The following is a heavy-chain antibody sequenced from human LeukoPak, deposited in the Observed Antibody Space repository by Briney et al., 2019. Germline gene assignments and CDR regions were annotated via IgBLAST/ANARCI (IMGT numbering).Heavy chain of an antibody. D-gene: IGHD6-6*01. CDR2: INHSGST. J-gene: IGHJ4*02. Sequence: SETLSLTCAVYGGSFSGYYWSWIRQPPGKGLEWIGEINHSGSTNYNPSLKSRVTILVDTSKNQFSLKLSSVTAADTAVYYCARAATPRNFDYWGQGTLVTVSS. CDR1: GGSFSGYY. V-gene: IGHV4-34*01. CDR3: ARAATPRNFDY.